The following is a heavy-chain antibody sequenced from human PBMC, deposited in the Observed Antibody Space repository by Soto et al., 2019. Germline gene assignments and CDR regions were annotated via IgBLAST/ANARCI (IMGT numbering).Heavy chain of an antibody. J-gene: IGHJ4*02. CDR2: IIPIFGTA. D-gene: IGHD3-22*01. CDR3: ARTVRPYYYDSSGPRALFDY. Sequence: SVKVSCKASGYTFTRSGISWVRQAPGQGLEWMGGIIPIFGTANYAQKFQGRVTITADESTSTAYMELSSLRSEDTAVYYCARTVRPYYYDSSGPRALFDYWGQGTLVTVSS. V-gene: IGHV1-69*13. CDR1: GYTFTRSG.